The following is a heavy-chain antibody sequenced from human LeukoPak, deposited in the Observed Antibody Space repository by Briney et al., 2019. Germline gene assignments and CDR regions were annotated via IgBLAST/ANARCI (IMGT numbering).Heavy chain of an antibody. Sequence: ASVTVSCKASGYTFTSYDIHWVRQTTGQGLEWMGWMNPNSGNTGYAQKFQGRVTMTRNTSINTAYMEVSSLRSEDTAVYYCARRNLLDGYNLNYWGRGTVVTVSS. D-gene: IGHD5-24*01. CDR3: ARRNLLDGYNLNY. CDR1: GYTFTSYD. V-gene: IGHV1-8*01. CDR2: MNPNSGNT. J-gene: IGHJ4*02.